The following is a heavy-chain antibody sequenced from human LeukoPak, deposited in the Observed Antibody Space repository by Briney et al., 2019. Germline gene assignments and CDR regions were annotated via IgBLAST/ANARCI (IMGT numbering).Heavy chain of an antibody. D-gene: IGHD2-2*01. J-gene: IGHJ5*02. CDR3: AKDSSTSAANWFDP. CDR2: IRYDGSNK. Sequence: WVRQAPGKGLEWVAFIRYDGSNKYYADSVKGRFTISRDNSKNTLYLQMNSLRAEDTAVYYCAKDSSTSAANWFDPWGQGTLVTVSS. V-gene: IGHV3-30*02.